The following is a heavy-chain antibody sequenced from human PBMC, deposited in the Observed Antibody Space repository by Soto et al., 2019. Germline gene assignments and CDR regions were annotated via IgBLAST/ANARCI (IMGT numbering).Heavy chain of an antibody. J-gene: IGHJ6*02. CDR1: GFTFSNYV. V-gene: IGHV3-30*18. Sequence: GGSRRRSWAASGFTFSNYVMHWVRQAPGKGLEWVAVISYDGSDKYYADSVKGRFSISRDNSKNTLYLQMNSLRAEDTAVYYCAKVTGYCSSSSCRRDYYYYYGMDVWGQGTTVTVSS. D-gene: IGHD2-2*01. CDR3: AKVTGYCSSSSCRRDYYYYYGMDV. CDR2: ISYDGSDK.